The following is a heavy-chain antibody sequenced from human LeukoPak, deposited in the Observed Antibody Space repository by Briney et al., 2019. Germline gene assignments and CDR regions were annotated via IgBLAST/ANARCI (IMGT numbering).Heavy chain of an antibody. D-gene: IGHD3-9*01. CDR3: AREGGLRYFDWSKEYNWFDP. V-gene: IGHV1-2*02. Sequence: ASVKVSCKASGYTFTGYYMHWVRQAPGQGLEWMGWINPNSGGTNYAQKFQGRVTMTRDTSISTAYMELSRLRSDDTAVYYCAREGGLRYFDWSKEYNWFDPWGQGTLVTVSS. CDR1: GYTFTGYY. J-gene: IGHJ5*02. CDR2: INPNSGGT.